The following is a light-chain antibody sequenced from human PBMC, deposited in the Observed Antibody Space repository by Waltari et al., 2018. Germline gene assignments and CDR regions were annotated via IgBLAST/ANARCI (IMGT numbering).Light chain of an antibody. CDR3: QMYVRLPVT. Sequence: LSCRASQSVGRSLVWYQQKPGRAPRLLIYGASIRATGIPDRFTGSGSGTDFSLTISRLEPEDSAVYYCQMYVRLPVTFGQGTKVEI. V-gene: IGKV3-20*01. CDR2: GAS. CDR1: QSVGRS. J-gene: IGKJ1*01.